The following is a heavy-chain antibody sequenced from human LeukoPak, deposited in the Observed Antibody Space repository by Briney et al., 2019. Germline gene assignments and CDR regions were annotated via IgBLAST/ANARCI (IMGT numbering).Heavy chain of an antibody. CDR1: GFTFSNYA. J-gene: IGHJ4*02. CDR2: IKQDGSEK. CDR3: AREGNYYDSSGYYYEGY. V-gene: IGHV3-7*01. D-gene: IGHD3-22*01. Sequence: GGSLRLSCAASGFTFSNYAMSWVRQAPGKGLEWVANIKQDGSEKYYVDSVKGRFTISRDNAKNSLYLQMNSLRAEDTAVYYCAREGNYYDSSGYYYEGYWGQGTLVTVST.